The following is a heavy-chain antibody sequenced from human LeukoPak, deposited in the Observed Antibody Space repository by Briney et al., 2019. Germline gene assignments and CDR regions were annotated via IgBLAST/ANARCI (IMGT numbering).Heavy chain of an antibody. CDR2: ISAGGART. J-gene: IGHJ5*01. CDR3: AKDRIIVIPGPYSWLDS. Sequence: GGTLRLSCAASGFTFSSYGMKWVRLAPGKGPEWVSAISAGGARTYYADAAKGRFTISRDNSHNTLYLQMNSRRAEDTALYFCAKDRIIVIPGPYSWLDSWGQGALVTVSS. CDR1: GFTFSSYG. V-gene: IGHV3-23*01. D-gene: IGHD1-26*01.